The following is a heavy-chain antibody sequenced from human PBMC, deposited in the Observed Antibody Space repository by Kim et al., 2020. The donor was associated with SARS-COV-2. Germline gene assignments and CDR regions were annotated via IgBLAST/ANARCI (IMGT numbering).Heavy chain of an antibody. CDR3: TRVIGGLLWFGERDY. Sequence: GGSLRLSCTASGFTFGDYAMSWVRQAPGKGLEWVGFIRSKAYGGTTEYAASVKGRFTISRDDSKSIAYLQMNSLKTEDTAVYYCTRVIGGLLWFGERDYWGQGTLVTVSS. J-gene: IGHJ4*02. CDR2: IRSKAYGGTT. CDR1: GFTFGDYA. V-gene: IGHV3-49*04. D-gene: IGHD3-10*01.